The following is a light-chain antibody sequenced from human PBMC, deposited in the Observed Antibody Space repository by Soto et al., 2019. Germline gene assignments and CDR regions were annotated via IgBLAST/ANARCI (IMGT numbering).Light chain of an antibody. V-gene: IGKV1-5*01. CDR2: DAS. J-gene: IGKJ1*01. CDR1: QSISSW. Sequence: DIQMTQSPSTLSASLADRVTITCRASQSISSWLARYQQKPGKAPKLLIYDASDLGSGVPSRLSGSGPGTEFTLTISSMQPDDFATYYCQQSKDHRTFGQGTKVDIK. CDR3: QQSKDHRT.